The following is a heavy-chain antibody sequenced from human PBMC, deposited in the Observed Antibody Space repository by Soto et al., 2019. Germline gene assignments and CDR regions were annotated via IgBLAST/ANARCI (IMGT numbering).Heavy chain of an antibody. CDR2: IGGSGRTT. CDR3: AKRRYSDSSGDFYDY. D-gene: IGHD3-22*01. J-gene: IGHJ4*02. Sequence: EVQLLESGGGLVQPGGSLSLSCAASASTFNNYAMSWVRQAPGKGLEWVSGIGGSGRTTYYADSVKGRFTISRDNSNNTLFLQINSQIAEDTAVYYCAKRRYSDSSGDFYDYWGQGPLVTVSS. CDR1: ASTFNNYA. V-gene: IGHV3-23*01.